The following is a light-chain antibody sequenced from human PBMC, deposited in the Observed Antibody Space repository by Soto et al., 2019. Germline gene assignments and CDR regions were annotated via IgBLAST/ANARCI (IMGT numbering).Light chain of an antibody. CDR2: GAS. CDR3: QQYNDWPRT. CDR1: QSVSSN. J-gene: IGKJ1*01. Sequence: EILFTQSPGTLSFSPGGRATLSCRASQSVSSNLAWYQQKPGQAPRLLIYGASTRATDIPVRFSGSGSGTEFTLTISSLQSEDFAVYYCQQYNDWPRTFGQGTKVDI. V-gene: IGKV3-15*01.